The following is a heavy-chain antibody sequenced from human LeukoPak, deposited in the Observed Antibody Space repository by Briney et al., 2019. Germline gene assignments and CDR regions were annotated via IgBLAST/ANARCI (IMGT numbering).Heavy chain of an antibody. CDR3: ARGYYGDYEDY. J-gene: IGHJ4*02. D-gene: IGHD4-17*01. V-gene: IGHV1-18*01. CDR1: GYTFTSYG. Sequence: ASVKISCKASGYTFTSYGISWVRQAPGQGLEWLGWISAYNSNTNNAQKLQGRVTMTTDTSTNTAYMELRSLRSDDTAVYYCARGYYGDYEDYWGQGTLVTVSS. CDR2: ISAYNSNT.